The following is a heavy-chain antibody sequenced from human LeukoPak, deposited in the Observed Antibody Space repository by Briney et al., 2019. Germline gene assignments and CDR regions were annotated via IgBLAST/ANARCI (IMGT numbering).Heavy chain of an antibody. CDR3: AKDPNYYDSSGYEGTMFYFDY. V-gene: IGHV3-23*01. Sequence: GGSLRLSCAASGFTFSSYAMSWVRQAPGRGLECVSAISGSGDSTYYADPVKGRFTISRDNSKNTLYLQMNSLRAEDTAVYYCAKDPNYYDSSGYEGTMFYFDYWGQGTLVTVSS. D-gene: IGHD3-22*01. J-gene: IGHJ4*02. CDR2: ISGSGDST. CDR1: GFTFSSYA.